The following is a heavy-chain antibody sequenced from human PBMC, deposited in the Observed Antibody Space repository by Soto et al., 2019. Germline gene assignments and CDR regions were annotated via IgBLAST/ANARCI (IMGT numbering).Heavy chain of an antibody. Sequence: VASVKVSCKASGGTFSSYAISWVRQAPGQGLEWMGWISAYNGNTNYAQKLQGRVTMTTDTSTSTAYMELRSLRSDDTAVYYCGRVVGWLGELVEYGAQGTLLPVSA. CDR3: GRVVGWLGELVEY. CDR1: GGTFSSYA. CDR2: ISAYNGNT. V-gene: IGHV1-18*01. D-gene: IGHD3-10*01. J-gene: IGHJ4*02.